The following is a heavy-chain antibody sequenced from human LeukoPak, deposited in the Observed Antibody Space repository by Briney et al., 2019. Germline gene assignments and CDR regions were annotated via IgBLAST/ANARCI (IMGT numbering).Heavy chain of an antibody. CDR2: IIPILGIA. CDR3: AKETSTYNWNDGAFDV. J-gene: IGHJ3*01. V-gene: IGHV1-69*04. D-gene: IGHD1-20*01. CDR1: GGTFSSYA. Sequence: ASVKVSCKASGGTFSSYAISWVRQAPGQGLEWMGRIIPILGIANYAQKFQGRVTITADKSTSTAYMELSSLRSEDTAVYYCAKETSTYNWNDGAFDVWGQGTMVTVSS.